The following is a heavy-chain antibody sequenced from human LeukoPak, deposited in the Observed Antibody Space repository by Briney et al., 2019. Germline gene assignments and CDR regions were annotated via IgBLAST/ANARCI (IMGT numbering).Heavy chain of an antibody. V-gene: IGHV3-9*01. CDR3: AKDEGEFIGFDI. J-gene: IGHJ3*02. CDR2: ISWNSGTI. D-gene: IGHD3-16*01. Sequence: PLRLSCAASGSTCDDYTMYWVRQAPGKGLGWVSGISWNSGTIGYADSVKGRFIISRDNAKNSLYLQMNSLRAEDTALYYCAKDEGEFIGFDIWGQGTMVTVSS. CDR1: GSTCDDYT.